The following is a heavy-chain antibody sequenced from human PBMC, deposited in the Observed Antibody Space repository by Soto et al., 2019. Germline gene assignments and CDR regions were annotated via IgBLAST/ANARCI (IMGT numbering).Heavy chain of an antibody. J-gene: IGHJ6*03. Sequence: ASVKVSCKASGYTFTSYDINWVRQATGQGLEWMGWMNPNSGNTGYSQKLQGRITMNRKTPISTAFMELSRLRSEDTAGYYCAGGDPGSSSWSYYYYYMDVWGKGTTVTVSS. CDR3: AGGDPGSSSWSYYYYYMDV. CDR1: GYTFTSYD. V-gene: IGHV1-8*01. D-gene: IGHD6-13*01. CDR2: MNPNSGNT.